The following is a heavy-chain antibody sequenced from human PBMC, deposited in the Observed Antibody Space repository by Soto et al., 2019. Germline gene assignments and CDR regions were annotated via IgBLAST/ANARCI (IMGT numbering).Heavy chain of an antibody. V-gene: IGHV3-23*01. CDR1: GFTFSSYA. J-gene: IGHJ3*02. CDR2: ISGSGGST. D-gene: IGHD3-3*01. Sequence: GGSLRLSCAASGFTFSSYAMSWVRQAPGKGLEWVSAISGSGGSTYYADSVKGRFTISRDNSKNTLYLQMNSLRAEDTAVYYWAYKSTLRFLEWLWAFDIWGQGKMVTVSS. CDR3: AYKSTLRFLEWLWAFDI.